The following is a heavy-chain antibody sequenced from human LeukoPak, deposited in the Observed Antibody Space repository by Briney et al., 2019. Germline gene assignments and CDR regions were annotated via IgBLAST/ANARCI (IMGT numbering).Heavy chain of an antibody. J-gene: IGHJ5*02. D-gene: IGHD5-18*01. V-gene: IGHV3-11*04. CDR3: ASLWVQFS. Sequence: GGSLRLSCAAPGFTFRDDYISWIRQAPGKGLEWVSYISSSSDTIYYADSVKGRFTISRDNAKNSVHLQMNSQRAEDTAVYYCASLWVQFSWGQGTLVTVSS. CDR1: GFTFRDDY. CDR2: ISSSSDTI.